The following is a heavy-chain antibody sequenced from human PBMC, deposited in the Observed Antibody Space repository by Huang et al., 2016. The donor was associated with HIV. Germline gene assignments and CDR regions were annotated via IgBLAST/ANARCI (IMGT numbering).Heavy chain of an antibody. D-gene: IGHD2-8*01. CDR3: VIMDDYFDY. Sequence: VQLVESGGGLVQPGWSLRLSCAASGFAFSQYAVHWVRQSPGKGLEWVSGIGGKSGDIAYAASVRGRFVISRDNAKKSLYLKMNGLRLEDTALYFCVIMDDYFDYWGQGVLVGVSS. CDR2: IGGKSGDI. CDR1: GFAFSQYA. V-gene: IGHV3-9*01. J-gene: IGHJ4*02.